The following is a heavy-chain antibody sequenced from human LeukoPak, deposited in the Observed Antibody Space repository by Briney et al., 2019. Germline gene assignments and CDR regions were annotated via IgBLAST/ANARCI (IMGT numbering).Heavy chain of an antibody. CDR1: GYTLTTYY. CDR3: ARNYDSSKDGNDY. J-gene: IGHJ4*02. D-gene: IGHD3-22*01. CDR2: INPSADIT. V-gene: IGHV1-46*01. Sequence: ASVKVSCKASGYTLTTYYMHWVRQAPGQGLEWMGIINPSADITSYAQKFQGRVTMTTDTSTSTAYMELRSLRSDDTAIYYCARNYDSSKDGNDYWGQGTLVTVSS.